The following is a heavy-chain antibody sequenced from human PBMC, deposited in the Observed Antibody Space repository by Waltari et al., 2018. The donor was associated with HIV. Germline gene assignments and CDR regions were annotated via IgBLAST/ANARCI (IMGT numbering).Heavy chain of an antibody. CDR1: GFTFSTYV. CDR2: ISYDGSDK. J-gene: IGHJ4*02. Sequence: QVHLVESGGGVVQPGRSLRLSCAASGFTFSTYVMLWVRQAPGKGLEWVADISYDGSDKYHADSVKGRFTISRDNSRNTLYLQMNSLRPEDTAVYFCAREFYYDSTGYNSGFDYWGQGTLVTVSS. D-gene: IGHD3-22*01. V-gene: IGHV3-30*01. CDR3: AREFYYDSTGYNSGFDY.